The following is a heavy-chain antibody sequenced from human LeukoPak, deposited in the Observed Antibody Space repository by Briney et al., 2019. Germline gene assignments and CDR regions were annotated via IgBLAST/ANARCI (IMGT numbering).Heavy chain of an antibody. CDR2: INSDGSST. Sequence: PGGSLRLSCAASGFTFSSYWMHWVRQAPGKGLVWVSRINSDGSSTSYADFVKGRFTISRDNAKNTLYLQMNSLRAEDTAVYYCARVGSSGRTFDYWGQGTLVTVSS. CDR3: ARVGSSGRTFDY. D-gene: IGHD6-13*01. CDR1: GFTFSSYW. V-gene: IGHV3-74*01. J-gene: IGHJ4*02.